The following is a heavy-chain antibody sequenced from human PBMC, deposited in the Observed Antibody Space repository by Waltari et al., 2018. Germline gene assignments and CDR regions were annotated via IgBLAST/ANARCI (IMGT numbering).Heavy chain of an antibody. CDR2: VLSIGKT. J-gene: IGHJ4*02. CDR3: ARDRGRGLYLDV. V-gene: IGHV4-4*02. D-gene: IGHD2-15*01. Sequence: QLQESGPGLVKPSGTLSLSCAVSGDSVTSAIWWSWVRQSPQRGLEWIGQVLSIGKTNFSPSFASLVTMSLDASNTQFSLKVTSATAADTAVYYCARDRGRGLYLDVWGPGTLVTVSP. CDR1: GDSVTSAIW.